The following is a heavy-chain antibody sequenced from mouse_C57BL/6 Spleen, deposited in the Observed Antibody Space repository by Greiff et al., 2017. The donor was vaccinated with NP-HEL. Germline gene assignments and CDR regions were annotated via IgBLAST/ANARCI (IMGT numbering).Heavy chain of an antibody. CDR1: GYAFSSSW. D-gene: IGHD1-1*01. CDR2: IYPGDGDT. CDR3: ASPSSPPMDY. V-gene: IGHV1-82*01. Sequence: QVQLQQSGPELVKPGASVKISCKASGYAFSSSWMNWVKQRPGKGLEWIGRIYPGDGDTNYNGKFKGKATLTADKSSSTAYMQLSSLTSEDSAVYFCASPSSPPMDYWGQGTSVTVSS. J-gene: IGHJ4*01.